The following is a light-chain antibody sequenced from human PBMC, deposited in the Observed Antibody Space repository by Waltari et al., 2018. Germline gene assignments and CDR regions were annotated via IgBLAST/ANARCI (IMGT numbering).Light chain of an antibody. J-gene: IGLJ1*01. Sequence: SSDLTQDPAVSVALGQTVRITCQGDRLRSYSATWYQQKPGQAPVLVIFGQNKRPSGLPYRFSGSSSRNTASLTITGAQAEDEADYYCSCRDNSGFRHVFGTGTKVTV. V-gene: IGLV3-19*01. CDR3: SCRDNSGFRHV. CDR1: RLRSYS. CDR2: GQN.